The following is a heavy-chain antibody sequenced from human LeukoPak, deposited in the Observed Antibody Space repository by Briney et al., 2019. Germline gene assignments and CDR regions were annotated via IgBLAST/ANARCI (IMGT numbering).Heavy chain of an antibody. CDR3: ARANYYDSSGYADY. J-gene: IGHJ4*02. CDR2: ISYDGSNK. Sequence: PGGSLRLSCAASGLTFSSYAMHWVRQAPGKGLEWVAVISYDGSNKYYADSVKGRFTISRDNSKNTLYLQMNSLRAEDTAVYYCARANYYDSSGYADYWGQGTLVTVSS. CDR1: GLTFSSYA. D-gene: IGHD3-22*01. V-gene: IGHV3-30-3*01.